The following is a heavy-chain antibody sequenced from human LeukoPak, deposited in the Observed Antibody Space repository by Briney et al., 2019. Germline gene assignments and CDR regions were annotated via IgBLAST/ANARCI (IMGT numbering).Heavy chain of an antibody. Sequence: ASVKVSCKASNYTFTSYGLSWVRQAPGQGLEWMGWTSAYNGNTNYAQKLQGRVTMTTDTSTSTAYMELRSLRSDDTAVYYCARHSSDWEFDYWGQGTLVTVSS. J-gene: IGHJ4*02. V-gene: IGHV1-18*01. CDR1: NYTFTSYG. CDR3: ARHSSDWEFDY. CDR2: TSAYNGNT. D-gene: IGHD6-19*01.